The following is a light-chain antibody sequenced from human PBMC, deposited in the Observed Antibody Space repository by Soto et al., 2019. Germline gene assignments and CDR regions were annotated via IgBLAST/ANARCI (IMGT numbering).Light chain of an antibody. Sequence: IQLTQSASSLSASLGDRVTITWRASQGISSYLAWYQQKPGKAPKLLIYAASTLQSGVPSRFSGSGSGTDFTLTISSLQTEDFATYYCQHLNSYPPAFGQGTRLEIK. CDR2: AAS. CDR1: QGISSY. CDR3: QHLNSYPPA. V-gene: IGKV1-9*01. J-gene: IGKJ5*01.